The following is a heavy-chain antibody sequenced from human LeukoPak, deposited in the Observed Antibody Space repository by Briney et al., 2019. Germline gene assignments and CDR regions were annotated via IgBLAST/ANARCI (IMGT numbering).Heavy chain of an antibody. Sequence: GGSLRLSCAASGFTFSSYGMHWVRQAPGKGLEWVAVISYDGSNKYYADSVKGRFTISRDNPKNTLYLQMDSLRAEDTAVYYCARDLADSSSWSDYWGQGTLVTVSS. V-gene: IGHV3-30*03. D-gene: IGHD6-13*01. J-gene: IGHJ4*02. CDR3: ARDLADSSSWSDY. CDR2: ISYDGSNK. CDR1: GFTFSSYG.